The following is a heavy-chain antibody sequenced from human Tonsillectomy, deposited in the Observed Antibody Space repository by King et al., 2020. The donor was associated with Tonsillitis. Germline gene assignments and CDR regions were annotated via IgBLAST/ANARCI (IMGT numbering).Heavy chain of an antibody. CDR1: GYTFTSNH. D-gene: IGHD7-27*01. CDR2: IDPDNGGT. Sequence: VQLVESGAEVRKPGASVKVSCTASGYTFTSNHIHWVRQAPGQGLECMGWIDPDNGGTHYAENFQGRVTLTRDTSISTAYMELNSLTSDDTAVYYCARELGINAFIDWGQGTRVTVTS. V-gene: IGHV1-2*02. CDR3: ARELGINAFID. J-gene: IGHJ3*01.